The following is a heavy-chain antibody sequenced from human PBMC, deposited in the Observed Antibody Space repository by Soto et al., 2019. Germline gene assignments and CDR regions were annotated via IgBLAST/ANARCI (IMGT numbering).Heavy chain of an antibody. V-gene: IGHV4-34*01. CDR3: ARGTTATPNWFDP. D-gene: IGHD2-15*01. CDR1: GGTFSGYY. J-gene: IGHJ5*02. CDR2: INHSGST. Sequence: SETLSLTCAVYGGTFSGYYWSWIRQPPGKGLEWIGEINHSGSTNYNPSLKSRVTISVDTSKNQFSLKLSSVTAADTAVYYCARGTTATPNWFDPWGQGTLVTVSS.